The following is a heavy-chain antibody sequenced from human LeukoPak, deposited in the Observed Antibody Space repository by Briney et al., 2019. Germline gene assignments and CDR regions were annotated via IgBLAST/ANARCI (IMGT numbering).Heavy chain of an antibody. Sequence: PGGSLRLSCAASGFTFSSYWMSWVRQAPGKGLEWVSSISSSSIYIYYADSLKGRFTISRDNAKNSLFLQMNSLRAEDTAVYYCARAVAGPAGEYYFDYWGQGTLVTVSS. CDR1: GFTFSSYW. J-gene: IGHJ4*02. CDR3: ARAVAGPAGEYYFDY. V-gene: IGHV3-21*01. CDR2: ISSSSIYI. D-gene: IGHD6-19*01.